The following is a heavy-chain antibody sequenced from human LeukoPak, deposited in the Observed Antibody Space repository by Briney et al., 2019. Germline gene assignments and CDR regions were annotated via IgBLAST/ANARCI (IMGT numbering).Heavy chain of an antibody. Sequence: GGSLRLSCAASGFTFSSYGMHWVRQAPGKGLEWVASIHYDGSNKYYADSVKGRFTISRDNSKNTLYLQMNSLRAEDTAVYYCARARSYGSGSSYYMDVWGKGTTVTISS. J-gene: IGHJ6*03. CDR1: GFTFSSYG. CDR2: IHYDGSNK. V-gene: IGHV3-30*02. D-gene: IGHD3-10*01. CDR3: ARARSYGSGSSYYMDV.